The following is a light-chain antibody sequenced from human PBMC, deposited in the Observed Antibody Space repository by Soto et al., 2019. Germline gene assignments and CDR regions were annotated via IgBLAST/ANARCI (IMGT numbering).Light chain of an antibody. V-gene: IGKV3-11*01. J-gene: IGKJ3*01. CDR2: DAS. Sequence: EIVLTQSPATLSSSPGERATLSCRASQSVSSSLAWYQQKPGQAPRLLIYDASNRAPGIPARFSGTGSGTGFTLTISSPEPEDFAVYYGQQGSHWPRLFTFGPVTNVDI. CDR1: QSVSSS. CDR3: QQGSHWPRLFT.